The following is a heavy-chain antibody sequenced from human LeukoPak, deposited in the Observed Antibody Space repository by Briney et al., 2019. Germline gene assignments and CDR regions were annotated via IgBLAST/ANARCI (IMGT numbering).Heavy chain of an antibody. CDR1: GASISNYY. J-gene: IGHJ4*02. V-gene: IGHV4-59*01. Sequence: PSETLSLTCTVSGASISNYYWSWIRQPPGKGLEWIGYIYYSGSTNYNPSLKSRVTMSVDTSKNQFSLKLSFVTAADTAVYYCARGAGSFDYWGQGTLVTVSS. CDR2: IYYSGST. CDR3: ARGAGSFDY.